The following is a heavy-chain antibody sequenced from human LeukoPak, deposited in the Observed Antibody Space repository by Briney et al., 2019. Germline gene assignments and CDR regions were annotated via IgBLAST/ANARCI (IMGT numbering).Heavy chain of an antibody. D-gene: IGHD3-22*01. CDR3: ARAIRGDSSGYYYL. J-gene: IGHJ5*02. CDR2: ISSSSSYI. CDR1: GFTFSSYW. Sequence: AGGSLRLSCAAPGFTFSSYWMNWARQAPGKGLEWVSSISSSSSYIYYADSVKGRFTISRDNAKNSLYLQMNSLRAEDTAVYYCARAIRGDSSGYYYLWGQGTLVTVSS. V-gene: IGHV3-21*01.